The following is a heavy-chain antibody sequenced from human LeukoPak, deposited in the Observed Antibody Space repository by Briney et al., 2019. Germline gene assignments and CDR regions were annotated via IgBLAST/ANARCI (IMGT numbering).Heavy chain of an antibody. V-gene: IGHV3-7*01. CDR1: RFTFSNYW. CDR2: INQDGSKK. Sequence: GGSLRLSCVASRFTFSNYWMSWVRQAPGKGLEWVANINQDGSKKPYADSMKGRFTISRDNAKESLYLQLNSLRADDTAVYYRAKWGPHCVGDYCPALDSWGQGTLVTVSS. J-gene: IGHJ4*02. D-gene: IGHD2-21*02. CDR3: AKWGPHCVGDYCPALDS.